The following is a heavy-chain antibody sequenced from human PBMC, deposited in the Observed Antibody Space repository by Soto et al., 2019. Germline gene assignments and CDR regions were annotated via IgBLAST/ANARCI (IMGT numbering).Heavy chain of an antibody. CDR3: ARGLRAPQLVT. Sequence: SETLSLTCTGSGGSISLSYGNCFRQPPGKALEWIGYIYYTGSTNYNPSLKSRLTISVDTSKNQFSLKLSSVTAADTAVYYCARGLRAPQLVTWGQGPWSPSPQ. V-gene: IGHV4-59*01. CDR2: IYYTGST. D-gene: IGHD1-1*01. J-gene: IGHJ5*02. CDR1: GGSISLSY.